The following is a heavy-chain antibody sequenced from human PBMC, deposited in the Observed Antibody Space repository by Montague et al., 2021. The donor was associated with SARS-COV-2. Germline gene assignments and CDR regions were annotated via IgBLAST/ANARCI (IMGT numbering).Heavy chain of an antibody. J-gene: IGHJ4*02. CDR3: ASHFVWQQLST. V-gene: IGHV4-4*02. Sequence: SETLSLTCAVSGDSINSDHWWSWVRQPPGKGREWIVETHQCGGTNYNPSLRSRGSIFLDKSKNQFSLTLTTVTAADTALYYCASHFVWQQLSTWGQGTLVSVSS. CDR1: GDSINSDHW. CDR2: THQCGGT. D-gene: IGHD6-13*01.